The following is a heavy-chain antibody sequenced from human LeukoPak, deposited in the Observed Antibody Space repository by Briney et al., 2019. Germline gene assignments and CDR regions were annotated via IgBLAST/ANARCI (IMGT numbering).Heavy chain of an antibody. CDR3: ARSREWWSPSEDDYYYYYMDV. CDR1: GYSENFYG. D-gene: IGHD2-15*01. Sequence: ASVKVSCKTSGYSENFYGITWVRQVAGQGPEWMGWISAQHGQTEYAPNSQDRVTMTTDTYTNTAYMELRSLRSDDTAMYYCARSREWWSPSEDDYYYYYMDVWGKGTTVTISS. CDR2: ISAQHGQT. J-gene: IGHJ6*03. V-gene: IGHV1-18*01.